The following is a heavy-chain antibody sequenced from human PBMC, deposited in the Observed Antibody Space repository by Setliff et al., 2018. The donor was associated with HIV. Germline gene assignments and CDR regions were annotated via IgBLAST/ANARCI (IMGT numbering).Heavy chain of an antibody. D-gene: IGHD5-18*01. CDR2: IYYSGST. CDR3: ARGTWIQLSALALFDY. J-gene: IGHJ4*02. CDR1: GGSIRSGNYY. Sequence: SETLSLTCTVSGGSIRSGNYYWSWIRQHPGKGLEWIGYIYYSGSTYYNPSLKSRVTMSVDTSKSQFSLKLSSVTAADTAVYYCARGTWIQLSALALFDYWGQGTLVTAPQ. V-gene: IGHV4-31*03.